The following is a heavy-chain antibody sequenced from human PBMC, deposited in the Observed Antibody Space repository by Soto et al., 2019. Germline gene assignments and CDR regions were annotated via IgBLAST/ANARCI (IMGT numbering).Heavy chain of an antibody. J-gene: IGHJ4*02. CDR1: GFTFSSYS. Sequence: EVQLLESGGGLVKPGGSLRLSCAASGFTFSSYSMNGVRQAPGKGLEWVSSISSSSSYIYYADSVKGRFTISRDNAKNSLYLQMNSLRSEDTAVYYCARGGDIVVVVAAIDYWGPGTLVTVSS. V-gene: IGHV3-21*01. CDR2: ISSSSSYI. D-gene: IGHD2-15*01. CDR3: ARGGDIVVVVAAIDY.